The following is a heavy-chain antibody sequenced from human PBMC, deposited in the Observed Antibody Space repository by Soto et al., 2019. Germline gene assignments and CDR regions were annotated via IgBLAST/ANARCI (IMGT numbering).Heavy chain of an antibody. CDR1: GFTFSSYA. J-gene: IGHJ4*02. V-gene: IGHV3-23*01. D-gene: IGHD4-4*01. CDR2: ISGSGGST. CDR3: AKVYGYSKLPLGGYLEYYFDY. Sequence: GGSLRLSCAASGFTFSSYAMSWVRQAPGKGLEWVSAISGSGGSTYYADSVKGRFTISRDNSKNTLYLQMNSLRAEDTAVYYCAKVYGYSKLPLGGYLEYYFDYWGQGTLVTVSS.